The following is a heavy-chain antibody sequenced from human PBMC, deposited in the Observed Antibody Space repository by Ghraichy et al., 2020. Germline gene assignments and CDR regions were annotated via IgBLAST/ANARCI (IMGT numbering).Heavy chain of an antibody. CDR2: ISSSGSTI. D-gene: IGHD3-10*01. Sequence: GESLNISCAASGFTFSDYYMSWIRQAPGKGLEWVSYISSSGSTIYYADSVKGRFTISRDNAKNSLYLQMNSLRAEDTAVYYCARDDGFGELLPQDGMDVWGQGTTVTVSS. CDR1: GFTFSDYY. CDR3: ARDDGFGELLPQDGMDV. J-gene: IGHJ6*02. V-gene: IGHV3-11*01.